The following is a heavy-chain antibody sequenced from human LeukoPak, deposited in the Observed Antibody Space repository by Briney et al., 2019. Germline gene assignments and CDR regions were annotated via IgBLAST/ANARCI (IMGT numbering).Heavy chain of an antibody. CDR2: IYYSGST. Sequence: PSETLSLTCTVSGGSISSSSYYWGWIRQPPGKGLEWIGSIYYSGSTYYNPSLKSRVTISVDTSKNQFSLKLSSVTAADTAVYYCARRAPPGLWFGERYFDYWGQGTLVTVSS. CDR1: GGSISSSSYY. J-gene: IGHJ4*02. V-gene: IGHV4-39*01. CDR3: ARRAPPGLWFGERYFDY. D-gene: IGHD3-10*01.